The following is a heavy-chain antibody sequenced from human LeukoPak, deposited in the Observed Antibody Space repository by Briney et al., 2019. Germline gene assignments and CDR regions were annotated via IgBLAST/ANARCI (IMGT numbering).Heavy chain of an antibody. V-gene: IGHV3-30-3*01. CDR1: GFTFSRYA. CDR3: ARRGPYFDY. Sequence: PGRSLRLSCAASGFTFSRYAMHWVRQAPGKGLEWVAVISYDGSNKYYADSVKGRFTISRDNSKNTLYLQMNSLRVEDTAVYYCARRGPYFDYWGQGTLVTVSS. CDR2: ISYDGSNK. D-gene: IGHD6-25*01. J-gene: IGHJ4*02.